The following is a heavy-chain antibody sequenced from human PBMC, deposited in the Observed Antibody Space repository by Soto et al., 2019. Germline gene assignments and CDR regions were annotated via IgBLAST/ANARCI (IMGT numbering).Heavy chain of an antibody. J-gene: IGHJ3*02. CDR3: AKQVIPHTNGADS. D-gene: IGHD2-8*01. Sequence: QVQLVESGGGVVQPGRSLRLSCAASGFTFSSYGIHWVRQAPGKGLEWVAVISYDGSNKYFADSVKGRFTISRDNSQNTLYLQMNSLRAEDTAVYHCAKQVIPHTNGADSWGQGTMVTVSS. CDR1: GFTFSSYG. CDR2: ISYDGSNK. V-gene: IGHV3-30*18.